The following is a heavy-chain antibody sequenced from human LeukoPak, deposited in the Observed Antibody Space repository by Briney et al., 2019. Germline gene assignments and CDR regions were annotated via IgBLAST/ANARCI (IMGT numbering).Heavy chain of an antibody. D-gene: IGHD6-13*01. Sequence: GGSLRLSCAASGFTFSSYAMHWVRQAPGKGLEWVAVISYDGRNQYYADSVKGRFTISRDNSKNTLYLQMGSLRAEDMAVYYCARSIAAAGTDYWGQGTLVTVSS. CDR1: GFTFSSYA. V-gene: IGHV3-30*14. CDR3: ARSIAAAGTDY. J-gene: IGHJ4*02. CDR2: ISYDGRNQ.